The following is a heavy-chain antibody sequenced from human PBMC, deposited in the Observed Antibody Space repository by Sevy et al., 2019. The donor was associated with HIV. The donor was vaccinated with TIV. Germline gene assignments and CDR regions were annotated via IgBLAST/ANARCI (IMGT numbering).Heavy chain of an antibody. Sequence: GGSLRLSCAASGFTFSSYWMSWVRQAPGKGLEWVANIKQDGSEKYYVDSVKGRFTISRDNAKNSLYLQMNSLRAEDTAVYYCARFPRYYDSSGYFLAAFDIWGQGTMVTVSS. J-gene: IGHJ3*02. V-gene: IGHV3-7*01. CDR2: IKQDGSEK. CDR3: ARFPRYYDSSGYFLAAFDI. D-gene: IGHD3-22*01. CDR1: GFTFSSYW.